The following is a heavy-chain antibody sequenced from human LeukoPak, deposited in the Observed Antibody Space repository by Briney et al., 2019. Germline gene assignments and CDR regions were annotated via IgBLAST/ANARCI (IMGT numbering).Heavy chain of an antibody. CDR1: GFTFSSYN. J-gene: IGHJ4*02. V-gene: IGHV3-21*01. D-gene: IGHD2-21*02. CDR2: ISSSSSYI. Sequence: PGGSLRLSCAASGFTFSSYNMNWVRQAPGKGLEWVSSISSSSSYIYYADSVKGRFTISRDNAKNSLYLQMNSLRAEDTAVYYCARGGGLVVVTVFDYWGQGTLVTVSS. CDR3: ARGGGLVVVTVFDY.